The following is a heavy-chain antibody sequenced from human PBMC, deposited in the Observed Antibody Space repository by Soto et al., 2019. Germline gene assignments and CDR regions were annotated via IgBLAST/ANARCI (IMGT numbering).Heavy chain of an antibody. CDR3: AKDFDSYSSGRYGMDV. D-gene: IGHD6-19*01. CDR2: ISSGGDNT. V-gene: IGHV3-23*01. CDR1: VFTFSSHA. Sequence: GGSLRLSCAASVFTFSSHARSWVRQAPGKGLEWVSTISSGGDNTYSADSVKGRFTISRDNSKTTLYLQMNSLRAEDTAVYYCAKDFDSYSSGRYGMDVWGQGTTVTVSS. J-gene: IGHJ6*02.